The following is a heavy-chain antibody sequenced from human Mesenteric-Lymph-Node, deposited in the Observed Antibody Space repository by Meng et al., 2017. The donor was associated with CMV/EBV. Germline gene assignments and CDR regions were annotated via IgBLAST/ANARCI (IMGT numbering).Heavy chain of an antibody. CDR1: GASISSGDYY. D-gene: IGHD5-12*01. V-gene: IGHV4-30-4*08. Sequence: LRLSCTVSGASISSGDYYWSWVRQPPGRGLEWIGYVFYTGSTYYNASLRSRVTISVDTYKNQFSLNLISVTAADTAVYYCARETAWARWKYGVVESWGQGTLVTVSS. CDR3: ARETAWARWKYGVVES. J-gene: IGHJ4*02. CDR2: VFYTGST.